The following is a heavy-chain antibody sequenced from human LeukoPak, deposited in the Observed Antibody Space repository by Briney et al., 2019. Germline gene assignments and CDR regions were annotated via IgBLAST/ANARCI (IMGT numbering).Heavy chain of an antibody. CDR3: TTAGLWFGDYYYGMDV. J-gene: IGHJ6*04. V-gene: IGHV3-15*01. CDR2: IKSQTDGGTT. CDR1: GFTFSNAW. D-gene: IGHD3-10*01. Sequence: GGSLRLSCAASGFTFSNAWMSWVRHDPGERLEWVSRIKSQTDGGTTDYTAPMKGRFTISRDDSKNTLYLQMNSLKTEDTALYYCTTAGLWFGDYYYGMDVWGKGTTVTVSS.